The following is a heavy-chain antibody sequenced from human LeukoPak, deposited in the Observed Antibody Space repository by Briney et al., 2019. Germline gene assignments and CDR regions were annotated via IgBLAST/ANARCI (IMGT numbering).Heavy chain of an antibody. CDR2: LSGGGDKT. Sequence: PGGSLRLSCVASGFTFNNYAMTWVRQAPGKGLEWVSTLSGGGDKTDYADSVKGRFTISRDNSNNTLYLQVNSLRVEDTAMYYCAKTRAIVTAAINYWGQGTLVTVSS. CDR1: GFTFNNYA. J-gene: IGHJ4*02. CDR3: AKTRAIVTAAINY. D-gene: IGHD2-2*02. V-gene: IGHV3-23*01.